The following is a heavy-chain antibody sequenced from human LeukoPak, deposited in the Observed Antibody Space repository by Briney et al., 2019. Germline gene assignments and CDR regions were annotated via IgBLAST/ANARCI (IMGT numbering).Heavy chain of an antibody. CDR3: ARAGYYLPFDY. CDR2: IKQDGSEK. J-gene: IGHJ4*02. D-gene: IGHD3-22*01. V-gene: IGHV3-7*01. Sequence: GGSLRLSCAASGFTFSSYWMSWVRQAPGKGLEWVANIKQDGSEKYYVDSVKGRFTISRDNAKNSLYLQMNSPRAEDTAVYYCARAGYYLPFDYWGQGTLVTVSS. CDR1: GFTFSSYW.